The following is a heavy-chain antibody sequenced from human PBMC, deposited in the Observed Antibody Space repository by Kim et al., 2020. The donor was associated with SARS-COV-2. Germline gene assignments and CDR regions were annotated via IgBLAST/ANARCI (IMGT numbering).Heavy chain of an antibody. V-gene: IGHV3-21*01. CDR1: GFTFSSYS. CDR3: ARFNDILTGSPGMDV. CDR2: ISSSSSYI. D-gene: IGHD3-9*01. J-gene: IGHJ6*02. Sequence: GGSLRLSCAASGFTFSSYSMNWVRQAPGKGLEWVSSISSSSSYIYYADSVKGRFTISRDNAKNSLYLQMNSLRAEDTAVYYCARFNDILTGSPGMDVWGQGTTVTVSS.